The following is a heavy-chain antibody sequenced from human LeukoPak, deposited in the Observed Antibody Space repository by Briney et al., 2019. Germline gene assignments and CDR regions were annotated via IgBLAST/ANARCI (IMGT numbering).Heavy chain of an antibody. J-gene: IGHJ3*02. CDR3: ARGNQIVVDAFDI. CDR1: GFTFSSYG. CDR2: IRYDGSNN. V-gene: IGHV3-30*02. D-gene: IGHD3-22*01. Sequence: GGSLRLSCAASGFTFSSYGMHWVRQAPGKGLEWVAFIRYDGSNNYYADSVKGQFTISRDNAKNSLYLQMSSLRAEDTAVYYCARGNQIVVDAFDIWGQGTMVTVSS.